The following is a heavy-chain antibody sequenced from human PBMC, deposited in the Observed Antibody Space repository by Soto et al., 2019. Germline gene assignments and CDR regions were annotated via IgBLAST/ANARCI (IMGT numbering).Heavy chain of an antibody. V-gene: IGHV5-51*01. CDR3: ARGLEYYYDSSGYVDV. D-gene: IGHD3-22*01. Sequence: GESLKISCKGSGYSFTSYWIGWVRQMPGKGLEWMGIIYPGDSDTRYSPSFQGQVTISADKSISTAYLQWSSLKASDTTMYYCARGLEYYYDSSGYVDVWGQGTTVTVSS. CDR2: IYPGDSDT. CDR1: GYSFTSYW. J-gene: IGHJ6*02.